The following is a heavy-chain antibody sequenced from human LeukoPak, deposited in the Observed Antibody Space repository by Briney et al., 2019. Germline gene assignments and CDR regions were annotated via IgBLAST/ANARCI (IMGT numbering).Heavy chain of an antibody. CDR1: GFTLSGST. CDR2: IRSKANSYAT. D-gene: IGHD3-10*01. V-gene: IGHV3-73*01. Sequence: QSGGSLRLSCAASGFTLSGSTMHWVRQASGKGLEWVGRIRSKANSYATAYAASVKGRFTISRDDSKNTAYLQMNSLKTEDTAVYYCTRQRGGSGSYYDYWGPGTLVTVSS. J-gene: IGHJ4*02. CDR3: TRQRGGSGSYYDY.